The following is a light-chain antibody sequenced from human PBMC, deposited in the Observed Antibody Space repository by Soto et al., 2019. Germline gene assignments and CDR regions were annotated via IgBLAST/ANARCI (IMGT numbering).Light chain of an antibody. V-gene: IGKV3-20*01. J-gene: IGKJ2*01. CDR1: QSVSSSY. Sequence: EIVLTQSPGTLSLSPGEIATLSCRASQSVSSSYLAWYQQKPGQAPRLLLYGASSRATGIPDRFSGSGSGTDFPLTISRLEPEDFAVYYCQQYGSSPYTFGQGTKLEIK. CDR2: GAS. CDR3: QQYGSSPYT.